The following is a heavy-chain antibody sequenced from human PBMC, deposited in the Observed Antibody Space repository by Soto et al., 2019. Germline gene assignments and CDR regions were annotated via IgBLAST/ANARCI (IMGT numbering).Heavy chain of an antibody. J-gene: IGHJ5*02. D-gene: IGHD6-13*01. CDR1: GASIGTSNW. CDR2: IHDSGST. Sequence: SETLSLTCAVSGASIGTSNWWSWVRQSPGKGLEWIGEIHDSGSTEYNPSLKSRVTISLDTSKNQFSLKLSSVTAADTAVYYWARVFSDSSSFFDPWGQGTLVTVSS. V-gene: IGHV4-4*02. CDR3: ARVFSDSSSFFDP.